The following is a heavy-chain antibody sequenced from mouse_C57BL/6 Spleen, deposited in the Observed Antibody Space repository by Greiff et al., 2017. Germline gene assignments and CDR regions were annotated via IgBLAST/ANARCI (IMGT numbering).Heavy chain of an antibody. D-gene: IGHD1-1*01. V-gene: IGHV1-64*01. CDR3: EVTTEGFAY. CDR1: GYTFTSYW. Sequence: QVQLQQPGAELVKPGASVKLSCKASGYTFTSYWMHWVKQRPGQGLEWIGMIHPNSGSTNYNETFKSKATLTVDKSSSTAYMQLSSLTSEDAAVYYCEVTTEGFAYWGQGTLVTVSA. CDR2: IHPNSGST. J-gene: IGHJ3*01.